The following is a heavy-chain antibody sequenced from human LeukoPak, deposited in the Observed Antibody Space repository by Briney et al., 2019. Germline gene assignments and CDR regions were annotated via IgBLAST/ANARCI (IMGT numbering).Heavy chain of an antibody. J-gene: IGHJ6*02. CDR1: GFTFSSYS. V-gene: IGHV3-21*01. CDR2: ISSSSSYI. Sequence: GGSLRLSCAASGFTFSSYSMNWVRQAPGKGLEWASSISSSSSYIYYADSVKGRFTISRDNAKNSLYLQMNSLRAEDTAVYYCARVYPYIVVVPADAYYYYGMDVWGQGTTVTVSS. D-gene: IGHD2-2*01. CDR3: ARVYPYIVVVPADAYYYYGMDV.